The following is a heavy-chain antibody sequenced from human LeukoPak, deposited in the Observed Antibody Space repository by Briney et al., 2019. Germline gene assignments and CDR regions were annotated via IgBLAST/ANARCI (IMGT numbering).Heavy chain of an antibody. D-gene: IGHD4-11*01. CDR3: ARVDSNYYGMDV. J-gene: IGHJ6*02. CDR2: INPNSGGT. V-gene: IGHV1-2*02. Sequence: EXMGWINPNSGGTNYAQKFQGRVTMTRDTSTSTAYMELSRLRSDDTAVYYCARVDSNYYGMDVWGQGTTVTVSS.